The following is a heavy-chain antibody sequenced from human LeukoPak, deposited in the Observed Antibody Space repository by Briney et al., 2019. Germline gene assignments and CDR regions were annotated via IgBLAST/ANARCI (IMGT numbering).Heavy chain of an antibody. D-gene: IGHD5-24*01. J-gene: IGHJ5*02. Sequence: ASVKVSCKASGYTFTGYYMHWVRQAPGQGLEWMGWINPNSGGTSYAQKFQGWVTMTRDTSISTAYMELSRLRSDDTAVYYCARSYRVEGNWFDPWGQGTLVTVSS. CDR2: INPNSGGT. CDR3: ARSYRVEGNWFDP. CDR1: GYTFTGYY. V-gene: IGHV1-2*04.